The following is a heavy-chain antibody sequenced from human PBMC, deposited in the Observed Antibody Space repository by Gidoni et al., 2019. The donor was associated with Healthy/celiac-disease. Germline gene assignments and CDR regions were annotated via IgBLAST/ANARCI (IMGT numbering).Heavy chain of an antibody. V-gene: IGHV3-21*01. CDR2: ISSRSSYI. CDR3: ARDSGTQAAAGEKTYNWFDP. J-gene: IGHJ5*02. CDR1: GFTFSSYS. D-gene: IGHD6-13*01. Sequence: EVQLVESGGGLVKPGGSLRLSCAASGFTFSSYSMNWVRQAPGKGLEWVSSISSRSSYIYYADSVKGRFTISRDNAKNSLYLQMNSLRAEDTAVYYCARDSGTQAAAGEKTYNWFDPWGQGTLVTVSS.